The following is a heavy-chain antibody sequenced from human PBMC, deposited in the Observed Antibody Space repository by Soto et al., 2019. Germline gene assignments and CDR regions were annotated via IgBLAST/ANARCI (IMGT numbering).Heavy chain of an antibody. Sequence: QVQLQESGPGLVKPSGTLSLTCAVSGASISSTNWWSWVRQPPGKGLEWIGEIYHDGDTYYNSSLKSRVTISVDKSENPFSLRLRAVTAADTAVYYCAKQGTTPSFDYWGQGILVTVSS. D-gene: IGHD4-17*01. CDR1: GASISSTNW. J-gene: IGHJ4*02. V-gene: IGHV4-4*02. CDR2: IYHDGDT. CDR3: AKQGTTPSFDY.